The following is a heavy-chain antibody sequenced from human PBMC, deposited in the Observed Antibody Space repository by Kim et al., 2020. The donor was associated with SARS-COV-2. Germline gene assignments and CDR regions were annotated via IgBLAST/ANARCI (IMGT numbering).Heavy chain of an antibody. J-gene: IGHJ6*02. CDR1: GFTFSSYA. Sequence: GGSLRLSCAAPGFTFSSYAMSWVRQAPGKGLEWVSAISGSGGSTYYADSVKGRFTISRDNSKNTLYLQMNSLRAEDTAVYYCAKHVSRITIFGVVTRGGMDVWGQGTTVTVSS. D-gene: IGHD3-3*01. CDR2: ISGSGGST. CDR3: AKHVSRITIFGVVTRGGMDV. V-gene: IGHV3-23*01.